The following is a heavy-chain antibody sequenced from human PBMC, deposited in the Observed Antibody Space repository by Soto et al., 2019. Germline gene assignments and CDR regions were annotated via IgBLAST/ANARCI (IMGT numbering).Heavy chain of an antibody. Sequence: QVQLQESGPGLVKPSGTLSLTWAVSVGSITISNWWGWVRKPPGKGLGGIGEIYHSGSTNYNPSLKSRVTISVDKSKNQFSLKLSSVTAADTAVYYCARASRGGAATRGWFDPWGQGTLVTVSS. V-gene: IGHV4-4*02. D-gene: IGHD6-13*01. CDR3: ARASRGGAATRGWFDP. J-gene: IGHJ5*02. CDR2: IYHSGST. CDR1: VGSITISNW.